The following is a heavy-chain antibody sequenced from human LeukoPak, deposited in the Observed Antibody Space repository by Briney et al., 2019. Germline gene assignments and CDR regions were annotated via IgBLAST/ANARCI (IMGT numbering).Heavy chain of an antibody. CDR3: ANFDSGSSSFDY. CDR1: GFTFGSYA. Sequence: GGSLRLSCEASGFTFGSYAMYWVRQAPGKGLEWVAGIFGSGGSAHYADSAKGRFTISRDNSKNTLYLQMNSLRAEDTAVYYCANFDSGSSSFDYWGRGTLVTVSS. D-gene: IGHD6-6*01. V-gene: IGHV3-23*01. J-gene: IGHJ4*02. CDR2: IFGSGGSA.